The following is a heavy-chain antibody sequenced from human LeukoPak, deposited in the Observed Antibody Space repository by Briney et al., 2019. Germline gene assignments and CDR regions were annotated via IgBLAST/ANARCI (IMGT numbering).Heavy chain of an antibody. CDR2: ISSSSHYT. CDR3: ARVKVGTTNRFDY. CDR1: GLTFSDYY. D-gene: IGHD1-26*01. J-gene: IGHJ4*02. V-gene: IGHV3-11*05. Sequence: GGSLRLSCAASGLTFSDYYMTWIRQAPGKGLECVSYISSSSHYTNYPDSVKGRFTISRDNAKNSLYLQMNSLRAEDTAVYYCARVKVGTTNRFDYWGQGTLVTVSS.